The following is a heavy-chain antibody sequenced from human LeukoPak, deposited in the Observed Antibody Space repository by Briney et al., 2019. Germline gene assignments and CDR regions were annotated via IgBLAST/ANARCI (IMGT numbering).Heavy chain of an antibody. CDR1: GYTFTSYY. CDR3: ARGKDIVVVVGINWFDP. Sequence: ASVKVSCKASGYTFTSYYMHWVRQAPGQGLEWMGIINPSGGSTSYAQKFQGRVTMTRDTSTSTVYMELSSLRSEDTAVYYCARGKDIVVVVGINWFDPWGQGTLVTVSS. D-gene: IGHD2-15*01. CDR2: INPSGGST. J-gene: IGHJ5*02. V-gene: IGHV1-46*01.